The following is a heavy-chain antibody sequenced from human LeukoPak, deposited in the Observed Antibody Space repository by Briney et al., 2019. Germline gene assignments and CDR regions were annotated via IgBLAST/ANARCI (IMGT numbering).Heavy chain of an antibody. CDR1: GFTFSNAW. V-gene: IGHV3-15*01. CDR3: TTGLGVGATIGFDY. D-gene: IGHD1-26*01. Sequence: SGGSLRLSCAASGFTFSNAWMSWVRQAPGKGLEWVGRIKSKTDGGTTDYAAPVKGRFTISRDDSKNTLYLQMNSLKTEDTAVYYCTTGLGVGATIGFDYWGQGTLVTVSS. J-gene: IGHJ4*02. CDR2: IKSKTDGGTT.